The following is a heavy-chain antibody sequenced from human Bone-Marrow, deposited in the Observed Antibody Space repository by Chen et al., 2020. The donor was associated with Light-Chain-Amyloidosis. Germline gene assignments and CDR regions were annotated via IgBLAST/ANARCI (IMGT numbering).Heavy chain of an antibody. CDR2: IYYSGSS. Sequence: GDYYWSWIRQPPGKGLEWIGYIYYSGSSHFNPSLKSRVTMSLDTSKNQFSLKLNSVTAADTAVFYCARGDHDLGYFDYWGQGMLVTVSS. CDR1: GDYY. D-gene: IGHD3-3*01. CDR3: ARGDHDLGYFDY. V-gene: IGHV4-30-4*01. J-gene: IGHJ4*02.